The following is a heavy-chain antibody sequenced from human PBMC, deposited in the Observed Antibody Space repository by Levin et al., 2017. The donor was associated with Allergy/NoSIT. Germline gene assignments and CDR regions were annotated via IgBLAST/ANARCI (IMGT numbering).Heavy chain of an antibody. J-gene: IGHJ6*03. CDR1: GFTFSDYA. CDR3: GRDYGSGAGNYFYYYMDV. Sequence: LSLTCAASGFTFSDYAMHWVRQAPGKGLEWVAFIPYDGANKYYADSVKGRFTIPRDNSKNKLFLQVNSLRAEDTAVYYCGRDYGSGAGNYFYYYMDVWGKGTTVTVSS. CDR2: IPYDGANK. D-gene: IGHD6-19*01. V-gene: IGHV3-30-3*01.